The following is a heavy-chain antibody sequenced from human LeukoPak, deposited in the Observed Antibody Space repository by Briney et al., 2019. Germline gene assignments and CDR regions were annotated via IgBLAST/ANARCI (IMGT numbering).Heavy chain of an antibody. CDR3: ARGGGDSSSWYGN. Sequence: SQTLSLTSAISGDSVSSNSAAWNWIRQSPSRGLEWLGRTYYRSKWYNDYAVPVKSRITINPDTSKNQFSLQLNSVTPEDTAVYYCARGGGDSSSWYGNWGQGTLVTVSS. CDR2: TYYRSKWYN. D-gene: IGHD6-13*01. CDR1: GDSVSSNSAA. J-gene: IGHJ4*02. V-gene: IGHV6-1*01.